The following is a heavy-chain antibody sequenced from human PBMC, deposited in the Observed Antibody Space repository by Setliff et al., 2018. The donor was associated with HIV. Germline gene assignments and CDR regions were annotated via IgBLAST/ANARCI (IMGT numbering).Heavy chain of an antibody. CDR2: IYYSGST. D-gene: IGHD2-2*01. CDR3: ASEDASGNHAFDF. V-gene: IGHV4-59*11. CDR1: GGSISGHY. J-gene: IGHJ3*01. Sequence: SETLSLTCTVSGGSISGHYWSWIRQPPGMGLEWVGYIYYSGSTYSNPSLMSRATMSVDTSKNQFYLELRSVTVADTAVYSCASEDASGNHAFDFWVQGKMVTVSS.